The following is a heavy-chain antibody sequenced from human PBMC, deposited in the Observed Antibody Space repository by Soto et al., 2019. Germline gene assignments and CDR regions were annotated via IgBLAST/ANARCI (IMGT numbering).Heavy chain of an antibody. CDR2: ISAYNGNT. CDR1: GYTFTSYG. D-gene: IGHD2-2*01. J-gene: IGHJ6*02. CDR3: ARDLIVVVPAAYYYYGMDV. V-gene: IGHV1-18*01. Sequence: VASVKVSCKASGYTFTSYGISWVRQAPGQGLEWMGWISAYNGNTNYAQKLQGRVTMTTDTSTSTAYMELRSLRSDDTAVYYCARDLIVVVPAAYYYYGMDVWGQGTTVTVSS.